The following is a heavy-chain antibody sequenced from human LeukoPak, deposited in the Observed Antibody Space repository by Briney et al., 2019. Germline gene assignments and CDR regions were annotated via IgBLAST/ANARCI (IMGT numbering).Heavy chain of an antibody. D-gene: IGHD6-19*01. CDR1: GFTVSSNY. J-gene: IGHJ4*02. CDR3: ARDDIAVAGQDY. V-gene: IGHV3-66*01. Sequence: GGSLRLSCAASGFTVSSNYMSWVRQAPGKGLEWVSVIYSGGSTYYADSVKGRCTISRDNSKNTLYLQMNSLRAEDTAVYYCARDDIAVAGQDYWGQGTLVTVSS. CDR2: IYSGGST.